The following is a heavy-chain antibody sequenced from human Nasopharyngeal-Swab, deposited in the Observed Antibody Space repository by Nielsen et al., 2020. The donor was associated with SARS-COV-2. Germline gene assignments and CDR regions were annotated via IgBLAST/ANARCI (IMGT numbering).Heavy chain of an antibody. Sequence: WLRQAPGKGLEGLGWINPNGGGTNSAQKFEGRVTMTWDTSINTAYMELSGLRSADTAVFYCTREAAMSGRSNNYFDPWGQGTLITVSS. CDR3: TREAAMSGRSNNYFDP. CDR2: INPNGGGT. J-gene: IGHJ5*02. V-gene: IGHV1-2*02. D-gene: IGHD1-1*01.